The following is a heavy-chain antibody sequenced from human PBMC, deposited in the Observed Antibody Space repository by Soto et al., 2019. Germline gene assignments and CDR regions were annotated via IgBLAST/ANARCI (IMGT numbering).Heavy chain of an antibody. D-gene: IGHD3-10*01. V-gene: IGHV3-64D*08. CDR3: VKIQSPRPTYQLLWEELLWFGTDDY. J-gene: IGHJ4*02. CDR2: ISSNGGST. CDR1: GFTFSSYA. Sequence: GGSLRLSCSASGFTFSSYAMHWVRQAPGKGLEYVSAISSNGGSTYYADSVKGRFTISRDNSKNTLYLQMSSLRAEDTAVYYCVKIQSPRPTYQLLWEELLWFGTDDYWGQGTLVTVSS.